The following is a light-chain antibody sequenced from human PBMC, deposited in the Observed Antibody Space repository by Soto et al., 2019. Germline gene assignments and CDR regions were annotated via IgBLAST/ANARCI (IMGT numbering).Light chain of an antibody. CDR1: QSVSSSY. V-gene: IGKV3-20*01. Sequence: EIVLTQSPGTLSLSPVERATISCRASQSVSSSYLAWYQQKPGQAPRLLIYGASSRATGIPDRFSGSGSGTDFTLTISRLEPEDFAVYYCQQYNNWPRTFGQGTKVDIK. J-gene: IGKJ1*01. CDR3: QQYNNWPRT. CDR2: GAS.